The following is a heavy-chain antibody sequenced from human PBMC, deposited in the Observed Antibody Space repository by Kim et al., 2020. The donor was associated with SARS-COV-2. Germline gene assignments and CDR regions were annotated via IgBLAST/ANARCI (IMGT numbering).Heavy chain of an antibody. CDR3: ASFTRYFDY. V-gene: IGHV1-69*01. D-gene: IGHD3-10*01. J-gene: IGHJ4*02. CDR2: GTA. Sequence: GTANYAQKCQGRVTMTADEATSTAYMELSSLRSEDTAVYYCASFTRYFDYWGQGTLVTVSS.